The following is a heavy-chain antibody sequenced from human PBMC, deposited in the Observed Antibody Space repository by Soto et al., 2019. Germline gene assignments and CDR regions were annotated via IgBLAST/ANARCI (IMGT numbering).Heavy chain of an antibody. CDR3: AKGRYYYGSGSHFHYYYGMDV. CDR2: ISYDGSNK. Sequence: ESGGGVVQPGRSLRLSCAASGFTFRSYGMHWVRQAPGKGLEWVAAISYDGSNKYYADSVKGRFTISRDNSKNTVYLQMNSLRGEDTAVYYCAKGRYYYGSGSHFHYYYGMDVWGQGTTVTVSS. J-gene: IGHJ6*02. V-gene: IGHV3-30*18. D-gene: IGHD3-10*01. CDR1: GFTFRSYG.